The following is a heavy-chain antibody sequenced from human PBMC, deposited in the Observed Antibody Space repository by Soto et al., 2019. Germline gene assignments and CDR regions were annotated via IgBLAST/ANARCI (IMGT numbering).Heavy chain of an antibody. D-gene: IGHD5-18*01. J-gene: IGHJ3*02. Sequence: ASVKVSCKASGYTFTSYGISWLRQAPGQGLEWMGWISAYNGNTNYAQKLQGRVTMTTDTSTSTAYMELRSLRSDDTAVYYCARDQSPGRGYRYGRDAFDIWGQGTMVTVSS. V-gene: IGHV1-18*01. CDR1: GYTFTSYG. CDR3: ARDQSPGRGYRYGRDAFDI. CDR2: ISAYNGNT.